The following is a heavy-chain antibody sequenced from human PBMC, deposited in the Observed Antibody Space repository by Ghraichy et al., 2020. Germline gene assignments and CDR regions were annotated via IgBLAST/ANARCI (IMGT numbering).Heavy chain of an antibody. V-gene: IGHV3-23*01. CDR1: GFTFSSYA. Sequence: GESLHISCAASGFTFSSYAMSWVRQAPGKGLEWVSAISGSGGSTYYADSVKGRFTISRDNSKNTLYLQMNSLRAEDTAVYYCAKDALPITIFGVVIIGDWFDPWGQGTLVTVSS. CDR3: AKDALPITIFGVVIIGDWFDP. D-gene: IGHD3-3*01. CDR2: ISGSGGST. J-gene: IGHJ5*02.